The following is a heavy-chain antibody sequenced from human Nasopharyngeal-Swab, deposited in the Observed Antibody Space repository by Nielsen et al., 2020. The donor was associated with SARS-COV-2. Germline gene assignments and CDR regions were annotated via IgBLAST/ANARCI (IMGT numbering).Heavy chain of an antibody. CDR3: ARESVVTGMDDATDI. D-gene: IGHD2-21*02. CDR2: IKQGGSEQ. Sequence: GGSLRLSCAASGFPFRNYYMTWVRQPPGKGLEWVANIKQGGSEQFYVGSVKGRFTISRDDAKNSVYLQMNSLRAEDTAVYYCARESVVTGMDDATDIWGQGTMVTVSS. V-gene: IGHV3-7*04. CDR1: GFPFRNYY. J-gene: IGHJ3*02.